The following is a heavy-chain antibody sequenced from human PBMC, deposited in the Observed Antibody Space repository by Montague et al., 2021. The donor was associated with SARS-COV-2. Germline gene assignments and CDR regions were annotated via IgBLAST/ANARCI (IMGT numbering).Heavy chain of an antibody. J-gene: IGHJ4*02. D-gene: IGHD4-11*01. CDR2: IWYDGSNK. CDR3: ARGRQSLYSNYFGGVSPYYFDY. CDR1: GFTFSSYG. Sequence: SLRLSCAASGFTFSSYGMHWVRQAPGKGLEWVAVIWYDGSNKYYADSVKGRFTISRDNSKNTLYLQMNSLRAEDTAVYYCARGRQSLYSNYFGGVSPYYFDYWGQGPLVTVS. V-gene: IGHV3-33*01.